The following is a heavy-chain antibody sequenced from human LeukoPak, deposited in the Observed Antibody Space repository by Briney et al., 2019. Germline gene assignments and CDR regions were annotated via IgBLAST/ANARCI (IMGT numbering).Heavy chain of an antibody. CDR3: ARGTSYSSSWGNAFDI. Sequence: GASVKVSCKASGYTFTSYGISWVRQAPGQGLEWMGWISAYNGNTNNAQKLQGRVTMTTDTSTSTAYMELRSLRSDDTAVYYCARGTSYSSSWGNAFDIWGQGTMVTVSS. D-gene: IGHD6-13*01. J-gene: IGHJ3*02. CDR1: GYTFTSYG. CDR2: ISAYNGNT. V-gene: IGHV1-18*01.